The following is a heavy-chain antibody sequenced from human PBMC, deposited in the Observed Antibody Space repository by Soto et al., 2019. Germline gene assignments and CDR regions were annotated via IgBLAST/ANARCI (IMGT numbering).Heavy chain of an antibody. Sequence: SETLSLTCTVSGGSISSSSYYWGWIRQPPGKGLEWIGSIYYSGSTYYNPSLKSRVTISVDTSKNQFPLKLSSVTAADTAVYYCARHGYVWGSYRYDLDYWGQGTLVTVSS. V-gene: IGHV4-39*01. CDR1: GGSISSSSYY. CDR3: ARHGYVWGSYRYDLDY. J-gene: IGHJ4*02. CDR2: IYYSGST. D-gene: IGHD3-16*02.